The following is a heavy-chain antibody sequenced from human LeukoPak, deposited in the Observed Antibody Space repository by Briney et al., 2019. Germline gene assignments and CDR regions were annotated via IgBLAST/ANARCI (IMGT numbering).Heavy chain of an antibody. CDR1: GGSVSSGSYY. J-gene: IGHJ6*02. D-gene: IGHD6-19*01. CDR3: ARDGRIAVAGFYYYYGMDV. V-gene: IGHV4-61*01. CDR2: IYYSGST. Sequence: SETLSLTCTVSGGSVSSGSYYWSWIRQPPGKGLEWIGYIYYSGSTNYNPSLKSRVTISVDTSKNQFSLKLSSVTAADTAMYYCARDGRIAVAGFYYYYGMDVWGQGTTVTVSS.